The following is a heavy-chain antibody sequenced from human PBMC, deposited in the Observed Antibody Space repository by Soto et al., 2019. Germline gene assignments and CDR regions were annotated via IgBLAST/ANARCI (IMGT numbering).Heavy chain of an antibody. V-gene: IGHV1-18*01. D-gene: IGHD1-7*01. CDR1: GYTFTSYG. J-gene: IGHJ6*02. CDR2: ISAYNGNT. Sequence: QVQLVQSGAEVKKPGASVKVSCKASGYTFTSYGISWVRQAPGQGLEWMGWISAYNGNTNYAQKLQGRVTMTTDTSTSTAYRELGSLRSDDTAVYYCAREGWNYGYYYYGMDVWGQGTTVTVSS. CDR3: AREGWNYGYYYYGMDV.